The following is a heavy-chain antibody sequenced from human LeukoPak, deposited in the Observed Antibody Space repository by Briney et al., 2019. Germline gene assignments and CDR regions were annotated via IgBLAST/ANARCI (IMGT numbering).Heavy chain of an antibody. V-gene: IGHV4-61*02. J-gene: IGHJ6*03. CDR3: ARARRRGTPVVVPYYYYYMDV. CDR2: IYTSGST. CDR1: GGSISSSSYY. D-gene: IGHD2-2*01. Sequence: PSETLSLTCTVSGGSISSSSYYWSWIRQPAGKGLEWIGRIYTSGSTNYNPSLKSRVTMSVDTSKNQFSLKLSSVTAADTAVYYCARARRRGTPVVVPYYYYYMDVWGKGTTVTISS.